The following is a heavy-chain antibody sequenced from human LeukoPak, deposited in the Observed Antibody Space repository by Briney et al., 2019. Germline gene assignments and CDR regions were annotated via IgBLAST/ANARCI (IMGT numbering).Heavy chain of an antibody. Sequence: GGSLRLSCAASGFTFSSYAMTWVRQAPGKGLEWVSVISGSGDSTYYADSVKGRFTISRDDSKNTLYLQMNSLRAEDTAVYYCAKGITMIVVVYYGMDVWGQGTTVTVSS. CDR2: ISGSGDST. V-gene: IGHV3-23*01. J-gene: IGHJ6*02. D-gene: IGHD3-22*01. CDR1: GFTFSSYA. CDR3: AKGITMIVVVYYGMDV.